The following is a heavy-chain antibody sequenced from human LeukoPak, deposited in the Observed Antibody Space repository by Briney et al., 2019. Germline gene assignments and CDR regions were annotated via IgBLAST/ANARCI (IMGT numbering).Heavy chain of an antibody. CDR1: GYTFTSYA. V-gene: IGHV1-3*03. CDR2: INAGNGNT. CDR3: ARGGPTTMVRGPAYYYYYMDV. D-gene: IGHD3-10*01. Sequence: ASVKVSCKASGYTFTSYAMHWVRQAPGQRLEWMGWINAGNGNTRYSQEFQGRVTITRDTSVSTAYMELSSLRSEDMAVYYCARGGPTTMVRGPAYYYYYMDVWGKGTTVTVSS. J-gene: IGHJ6*03.